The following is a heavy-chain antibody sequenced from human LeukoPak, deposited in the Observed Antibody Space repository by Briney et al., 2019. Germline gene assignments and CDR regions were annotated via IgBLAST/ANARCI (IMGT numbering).Heavy chain of an antibody. J-gene: IGHJ4*02. Sequence: AVTVSYKACGGTFNSYEKRGVRQAPGQGVEGMGGIIPIFDTANYAQKFQGRVTITADESTSTAYMELSSLRSEDTAVYYCASTTTIAVAGNFDYWGQGTLVTVSS. CDR2: IIPIFDTA. D-gene: IGHD6-19*01. CDR3: ASTTTIAVAGNFDY. CDR1: GGTFNSYE. V-gene: IGHV1-69*13.